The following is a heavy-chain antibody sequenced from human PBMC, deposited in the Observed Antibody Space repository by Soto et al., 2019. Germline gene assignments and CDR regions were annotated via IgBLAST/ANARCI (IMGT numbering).Heavy chain of an antibody. CDR1: GYSFTDYH. D-gene: IGHD2-15*01. CDR3: VAGLPLYCSGDSCPIYYYGLDV. J-gene: IGHJ6*02. Sequence: SVKVSCKASGYSFTDYHIHWVRQARGQRLEWIGWIVVGSGSTNYAQKFQERVTITRDLSTRSAYMELSSLRSEDTAMYYCVAGLPLYCSGDSCPIYYYGLDVWGQGTTVTVSS. V-gene: IGHV1-58*02. CDR2: IVVGSGST.